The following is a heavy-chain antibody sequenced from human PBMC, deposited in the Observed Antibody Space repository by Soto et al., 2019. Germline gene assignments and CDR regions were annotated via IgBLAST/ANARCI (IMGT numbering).Heavy chain of an antibody. J-gene: IGHJ4*02. CDR2: IYYSGST. D-gene: IGHD3-22*01. CDR3: AGVNSYYYVSSGYYPFDY. V-gene: IGHV4-30-4*01. CDR1: GGSISSGDYY. Sequence: SETLSLTCTVSGGSISSGDYYWSWIRQPPGKGLEWIGYIYYSGSTYYNPSLKSRVTISVDTSKNQFSLKLRSVTAADTAVYYCAGVNSYYYVSSGYYPFDYWGQGTLVTVSS.